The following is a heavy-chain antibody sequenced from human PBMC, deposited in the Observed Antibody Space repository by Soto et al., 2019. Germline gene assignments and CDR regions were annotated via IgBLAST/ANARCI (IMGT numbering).Heavy chain of an antibody. V-gene: IGHV3-30*04. J-gene: IGHJ4*02. CDR3: AKDRDGVVVTAIPDS. CDR2: ITYDGSKK. D-gene: IGHD2-21*02. Sequence: PGGSLRLSCAASGFPFTTYAMRWVRQAPGKGLEWVAVITYDGSKKYYADSVTGRFTISRDNSKNTLFLQMNSLRAEDTAVYFCAKDRDGVVVTAIPDSWGQGTLVTVSS. CDR1: GFPFTTYA.